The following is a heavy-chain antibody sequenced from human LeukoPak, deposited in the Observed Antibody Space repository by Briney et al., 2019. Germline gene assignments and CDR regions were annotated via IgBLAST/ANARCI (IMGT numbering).Heavy chain of an antibody. CDR2: ISAYYGDT. V-gene: IGHV1-18*01. CDR3: ARRGSGYSGYDERLLDY. J-gene: IGHJ4*02. Sequence: ASVKVSCKTSGYIFGHNGISWVRQAPGQGPEWMGWISAYYGDTKYAQKLQGRVTMTTDTSTSTAYMELRSLRSDDTAVYYCARRGSGYSGYDERLLDYWGQGTLVTVSS. D-gene: IGHD5-12*01. CDR1: GYIFGHNG.